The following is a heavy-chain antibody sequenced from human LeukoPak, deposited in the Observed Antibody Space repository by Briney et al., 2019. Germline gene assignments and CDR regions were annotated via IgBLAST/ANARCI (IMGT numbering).Heavy chain of an antibody. J-gene: IGHJ3*02. CDR1: GYTFTSYY. CDR3: ARMSVDTAMTIRDAFDI. Sequence: ASVKVSCKASGYTFTSYYMHWVRQAPGQGLEWMGWISAYNGNTNYAQKFQGRVTMTRDTSISTAYMELSRLRSDDTAVYYCARMSVDTAMTIRDAFDIWGQGTMVTVSS. CDR2: ISAYNGNT. D-gene: IGHD5-18*01. V-gene: IGHV1-2*02.